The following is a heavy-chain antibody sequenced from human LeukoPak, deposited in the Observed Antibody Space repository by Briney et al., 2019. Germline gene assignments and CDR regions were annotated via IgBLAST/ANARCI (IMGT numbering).Heavy chain of an antibody. CDR2: ISGSGGAT. CDR3: AKDVSTMYYYDSTISSDAFHI. CDR1: GFTFSSYA. D-gene: IGHD3-22*01. V-gene: IGHV3-23*01. Sequence: RPGGSLSLSCAASGFTFSSYAMSWVRQAPGKGLEWVSAISGSGGATNYADSVKGRFTISRDNSKNTLYLQMNSLRAANTVEYYCAKDVSTMYYYDSTISSDAFHIWGQGTMVTVSS. J-gene: IGHJ3*02.